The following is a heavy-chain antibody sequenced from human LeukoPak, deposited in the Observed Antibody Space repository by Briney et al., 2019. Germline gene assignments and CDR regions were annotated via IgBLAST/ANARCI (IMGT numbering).Heavy chain of an antibody. V-gene: IGHV3-64D*06. CDR3: VKGYCRGGNCFSRTMYYFDY. J-gene: IGHJ4*02. CDR1: GFTFSNYA. D-gene: IGHD2-15*01. CDR2: ISTNRVST. Sequence: PGGSLRLSCSASGFTFSNYAIHWVRQAPGKGLEYVSAISTNRVSTYYADSVKGRFTISRDNSKNTLYLQMSSLRAEDTAVYYCVKGYCRGGNCFSRTMYYFDYWGQGTLVTVSS.